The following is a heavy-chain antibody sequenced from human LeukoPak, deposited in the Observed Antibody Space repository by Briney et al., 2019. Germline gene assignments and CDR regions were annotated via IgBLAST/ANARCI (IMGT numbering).Heavy chain of an antibody. D-gene: IGHD2-15*01. CDR3: SRDSGYCSGGSCWYFDF. J-gene: IGHJ4*02. Sequence: GASVKVSCKASGYTFTGYYIHWVRQAPGQGLEWMGWINPNSGGTNYAQKFQGRVTMTRDTSMSTAYMELSGLRSDDTAVYYCSRDSGYCSGGSCWYFDFWGQGALVTVS. V-gene: IGHV1-2*02. CDR1: GYTFTGYY. CDR2: INPNSGGT.